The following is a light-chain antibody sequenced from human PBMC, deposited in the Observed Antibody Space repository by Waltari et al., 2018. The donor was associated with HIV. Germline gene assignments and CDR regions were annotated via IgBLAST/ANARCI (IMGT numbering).Light chain of an antibody. Sequence: EIVFTQSPGTLSLSPGEGATLSCRASPSVSSYVAWYQHKPGQAPRLLIYDASKRATGIPARFSGSGSGTYFTLTISSLEPEDFAVYYCQQRNNWPPSVTFGGGTRVEI. CDR3: QQRNNWPPSVT. CDR1: PSVSSY. V-gene: IGKV3-11*01. J-gene: IGKJ4*01. CDR2: DAS.